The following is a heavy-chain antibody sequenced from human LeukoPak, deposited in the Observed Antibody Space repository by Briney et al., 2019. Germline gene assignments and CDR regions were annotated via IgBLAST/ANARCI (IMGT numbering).Heavy chain of an antibody. V-gene: IGHV1-2*02. Sequence: GASVKVSCKASGYTFTGYYMNWVRQAPGQGPEWMGWTNSDSGFTKYAQKFQGRVTMTRDTSITTVYMDLTRLTSDDTAVYYCARNFDMKGFDPWGQGTLVTVSS. CDR1: GYTFTGYY. CDR2: TNSDSGFT. D-gene: IGHD3-9*01. CDR3: ARNFDMKGFDP. J-gene: IGHJ5*02.